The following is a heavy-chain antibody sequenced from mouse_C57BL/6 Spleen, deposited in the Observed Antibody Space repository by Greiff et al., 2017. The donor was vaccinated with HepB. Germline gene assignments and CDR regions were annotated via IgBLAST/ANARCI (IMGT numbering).Heavy chain of an antibody. V-gene: IGHV1-55*01. CDR1: GYTFTSYW. J-gene: IGHJ4*01. Sequence: QVQLKQPGAELVKPGASVKKSCKASGYTFTSYWITWVKQRPGQGLEWIGDIYPGSGSTNYNEKFKSKATLTVDTSSSTAYMQLSSLTSEESSVYYCAPYYGSSYGAMDYWGQGTSVTVSS. CDR3: APYYGSSYGAMDY. D-gene: IGHD1-1*01. CDR2: IYPGSGST.